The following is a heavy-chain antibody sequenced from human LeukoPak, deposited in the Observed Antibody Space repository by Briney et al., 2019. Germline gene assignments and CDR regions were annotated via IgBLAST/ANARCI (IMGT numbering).Heavy chain of an antibody. CDR1: GFTFNTYN. V-gene: IGHV3-48*02. Sequence: GGSLRLSCAAPGFTFNTYNMNWVRQAPGKGLEWISYISGSSDIIYYADSVKGRFTISRDNAKNSVFLQMNSLRDEDTAVYYCAKVLYYGQQLLRNYYDYWGQGTLVNVSS. CDR2: ISGSSDII. J-gene: IGHJ4*02. CDR3: AKVLYYGQQLLRNYYDY. D-gene: IGHD6-13*01.